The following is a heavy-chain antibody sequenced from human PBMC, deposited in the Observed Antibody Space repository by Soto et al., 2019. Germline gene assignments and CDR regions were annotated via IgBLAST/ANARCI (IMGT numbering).Heavy chain of an antibody. CDR2: INPSGGST. CDR3: ARVRGWSDAFDI. J-gene: IGHJ3*02. V-gene: IGHV1-46*01. CDR1: GYTFTSYY. D-gene: IGHD2-15*01. Sequence: QVQLVQSGAEVKKPGASVKVSCKASGYTFTSYYMHWVRQAPGQGLEWMGIINPSGGSTNYAQKFQGRXXMXRXXSTSTVYMEMSSLRSEDTAMYYCARVRGWSDAFDIWGQGTMVTVSS.